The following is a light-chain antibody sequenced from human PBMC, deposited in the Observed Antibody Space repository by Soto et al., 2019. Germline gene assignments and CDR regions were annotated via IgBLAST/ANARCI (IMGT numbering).Light chain of an antibody. V-gene: IGKV1-13*02. J-gene: IGKJ1*01. Sequence: TQMTQSPLSLSASVGEKIIITCRASRDVGSDVSWYQQKPGKAPYLLISDVSSLERGVPSRFSGSGSGTEFTLTISSMQPDDFATFYCQQYNGYSRTFGQGTKVDIK. CDR3: QQYNGYSRT. CDR2: DVS. CDR1: RDVGSD.